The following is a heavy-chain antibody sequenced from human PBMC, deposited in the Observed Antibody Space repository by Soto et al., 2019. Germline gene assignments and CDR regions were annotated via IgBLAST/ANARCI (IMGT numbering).Heavy chain of an antibody. V-gene: IGHV1-46*01. Sequence: QVQLVQSGAEVKKPGASVKVSCKASGYTFTSYYMHWVRQAPGQGLEWMGIINPSGGSTSYAQKFQGRVXXTXDXCTSTVYMELSSLRSEDTAVYYCARAPGGVGAMTVYWGQGSLVSVSS. D-gene: IGHD1-26*01. J-gene: IGHJ4*02. CDR2: INPSGGST. CDR1: GYTFTSYY. CDR3: ARAPGGVGAMTVY.